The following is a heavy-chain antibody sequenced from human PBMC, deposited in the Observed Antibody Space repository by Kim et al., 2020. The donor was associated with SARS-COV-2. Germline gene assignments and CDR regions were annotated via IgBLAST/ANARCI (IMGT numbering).Heavy chain of an antibody. Sequence: NSDRKCQDRVTLTEDESTSTAYMELSSLRSEDTAVYYCATSPEVGASFDYWGQGTLVTVSS. CDR3: ATSPEVGASFDY. J-gene: IGHJ4*02. D-gene: IGHD1-26*01. V-gene: IGHV1-69*01.